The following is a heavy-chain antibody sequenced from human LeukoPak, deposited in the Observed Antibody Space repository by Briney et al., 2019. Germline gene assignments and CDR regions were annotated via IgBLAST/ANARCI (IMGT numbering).Heavy chain of an antibody. J-gene: IGHJ4*02. V-gene: IGHV3-48*01. CDR2: ITSSSGTI. CDR3: ARGIPVSGLVDY. CDR1: GFTFSSYS. Sequence: GGSLRLSCAASGFTFSSYSMNWVRQAPGKGPEWVSYITSSSGTISYADSVKGRFTVSRDKAKNSLSLQMNSLRTEDTAVYYCARGIPVSGLVDYWGQGTLVTVSS. D-gene: IGHD6-19*01.